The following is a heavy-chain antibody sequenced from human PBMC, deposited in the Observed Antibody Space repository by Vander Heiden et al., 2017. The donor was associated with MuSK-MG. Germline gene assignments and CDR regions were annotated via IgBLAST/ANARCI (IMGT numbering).Heavy chain of an antibody. CDR1: GGSISSSNYY. J-gene: IGHJ3*02. Sequence: QLQLQESGPGLVKPSETLSLTCTVSGGSISSSNYYWGWIRQPPGKGLEWIGSIYYSGTAYYTPSLKSRVTISVDTSKNQFSLKLSSVTAADTAVYYCTRATDYYDSSGYPFAFDIWGQGTMVTVS. V-gene: IGHV4-39*07. CDR2: IYYSGTA. CDR3: TRATDYYDSSGYPFAFDI. D-gene: IGHD3-22*01.